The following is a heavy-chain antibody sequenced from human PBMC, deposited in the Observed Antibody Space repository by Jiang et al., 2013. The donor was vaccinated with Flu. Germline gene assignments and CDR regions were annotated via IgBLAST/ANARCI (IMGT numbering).Heavy chain of an antibody. J-gene: IGHJ6*02. CDR2: VDWDGEK. D-gene: IGHD3-3*01. CDR1: GFSLTTGGMC. Sequence: TLTLTCTFSGFSLTTGGMCVTWIRQIPGKSLEWLARVDWDGEKTYTTSLQTRLTISKDTSANQVVLSMTNMDPMDTGTYYCARGNGFYPYYYSMDVWGQGTTVTVSS. V-gene: IGHV2-70*11. CDR3: ARGNGFYPYYYSMDV.